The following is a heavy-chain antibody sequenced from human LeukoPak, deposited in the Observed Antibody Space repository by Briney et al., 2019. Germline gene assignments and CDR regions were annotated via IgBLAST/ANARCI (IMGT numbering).Heavy chain of an antibody. J-gene: IGHJ3*02. CDR2: IIPIFGTA. Sequence: GASVKVSCKASGGTFSSYAISWVRQAPGQGLEWMGGIIPIFGTANYAQKFQGRVTITADESTSTAYMELSSLRSEDTAVYYCARDRERITMIVVVSGAFDIWGQGTMVTVSS. CDR1: GGTFSSYA. CDR3: ARDRERITMIVVVSGAFDI. V-gene: IGHV1-69*13. D-gene: IGHD3-22*01.